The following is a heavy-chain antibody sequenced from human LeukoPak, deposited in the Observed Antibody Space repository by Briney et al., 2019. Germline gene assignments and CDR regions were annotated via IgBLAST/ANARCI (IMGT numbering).Heavy chain of an antibody. J-gene: IGHJ1*01. CDR1: SFAVSSNF. Sequence: QSGGSLRLSCAASSFAVSSNFMNWVRQAPGKGLEWVSAISGSGGSTYYADSVKGRFTISRDNSKNTLYLQMNSLRAEDTAVYYCAKIAVAGRGYFQHWGQGTLVTVSS. CDR2: ISGSGGST. CDR3: AKIAVAGRGYFQH. D-gene: IGHD6-19*01. V-gene: IGHV3-23*01.